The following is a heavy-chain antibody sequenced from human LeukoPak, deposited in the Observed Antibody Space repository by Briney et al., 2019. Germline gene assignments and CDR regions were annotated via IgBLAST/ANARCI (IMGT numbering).Heavy chain of an antibody. J-gene: IGHJ4*02. Sequence: SVKVSCKASGWTFSSYAISWVRQAPGQRLEWIGRIIPIFGTANYAKKFQGRVTITTDESTSTAYMELSSLRSEDTAVYYCARPARSCSGGSCHTLYFDYWGQGTLVTVSS. D-gene: IGHD2-15*01. CDR1: GWTFSSYA. CDR3: ARPARSCSGGSCHTLYFDY. CDR2: IIPIFGTA. V-gene: IGHV1-69*05.